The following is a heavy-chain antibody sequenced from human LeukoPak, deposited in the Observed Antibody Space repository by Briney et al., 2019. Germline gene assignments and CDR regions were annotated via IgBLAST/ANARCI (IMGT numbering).Heavy chain of an antibody. CDR3: ARCTTGKTFGSLREIKKSREIDY. V-gene: IGHV3-21*01. D-gene: IGHD1-1*01. Sequence: GGSLRLSCAASGFTFSSYSMNWVRQAPGKGLEWVSSISSSSRYIHYADSVRGRFTISRDNAKNSLFLQMNSLRGEDTAVYYCARCTTGKTFGSLREIKKSREIDYWGQGTLVTVSS. CDR1: GFTFSSYS. J-gene: IGHJ4*02. CDR2: ISSSSRYI.